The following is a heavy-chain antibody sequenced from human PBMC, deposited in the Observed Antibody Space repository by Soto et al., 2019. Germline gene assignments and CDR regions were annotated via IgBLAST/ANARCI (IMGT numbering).Heavy chain of an antibody. CDR2: INHSGST. D-gene: IGHD3-3*01. J-gene: IGHJ6*02. CDR3: ARGSGYDFWSGYYSYGMDV. Sequence: SETLSLTCAVYGGSFSGYYWSWIRQPPGKGLEWIGEINHSGSTNYNPSLKSRVTISVDTSKNQFSLKLSSVTAADTAVYYCARGSGYDFWSGYYSYGMDVWGQVTTVTVSS. V-gene: IGHV4-34*01. CDR1: GGSFSGYY.